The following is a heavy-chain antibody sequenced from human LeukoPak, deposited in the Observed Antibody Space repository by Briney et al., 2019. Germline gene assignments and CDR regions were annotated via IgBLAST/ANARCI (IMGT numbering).Heavy chain of an antibody. V-gene: IGHV4-4*02. CDR1: GVSISSDNW. J-gene: IGHJ4*02. CDR2: TQRSGDT. D-gene: IGHD5-24*01. Sequence: SETLSLSCAVYGVSISSDNWWTWVRQPPGKGLEWIGETQRSGDTKYNPSLNGRVTISMDTSKNQLSLNLNSVAAADTAIYYCATRDQSRTYLAPPDFWGQGTLVTVSS. CDR3: ATRDQSRTYLAPPDF.